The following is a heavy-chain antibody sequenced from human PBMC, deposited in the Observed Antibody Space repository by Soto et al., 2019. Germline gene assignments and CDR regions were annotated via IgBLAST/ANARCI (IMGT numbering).Heavy chain of an antibody. V-gene: IGHV3-7*01. D-gene: IGHD6-13*01. Sequence: GGSLRLSCAASGFTFSSYWMSWVRQAPGKGLEWVANIKQDGSEKYYVDSVKGRFTISRDNAKNSLYLQMNSLRAEDTAVYYCARDSPGQQMAHYYYYGMDVWGQGTKVTVYS. CDR1: GFTFSSYW. CDR2: IKQDGSEK. CDR3: ARDSPGQQMAHYYYYGMDV. J-gene: IGHJ6*02.